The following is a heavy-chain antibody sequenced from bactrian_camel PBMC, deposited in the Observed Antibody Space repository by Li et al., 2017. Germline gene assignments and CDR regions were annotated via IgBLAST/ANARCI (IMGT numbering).Heavy chain of an antibody. J-gene: IGHJ4*01. CDR3: AASRPTYDPSRCPPVFPY. D-gene: IGHD3*01. CDR2: IHSDGAHT. CDR1: GFTFSIRY. V-gene: IGHV3-2*01. Sequence: HVQLVESGGGLVQPRGSLRRSCAASGFTFSIRYMSWVRQAPGKGLEWVSSIHSDGAHTYYADSVQGRFTISKDNAKKTLFLQINSLKPEDTGMYYCAASRPTYDPSRCPPVFPYWGHGTQVTVS.